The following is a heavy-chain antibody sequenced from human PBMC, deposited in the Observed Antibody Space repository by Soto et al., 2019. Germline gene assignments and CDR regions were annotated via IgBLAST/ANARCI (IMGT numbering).Heavy chain of an antibody. Sequence: SETLSLTCAVYGGSFSGYYWSWIRQPPGKGLEWIGYIYYSGSTNYSPSLKSRVTISVDTSKNQFSLKLSSVTAADTAVYYCARGKVDSYDILTGYWAGYYYYMDVWGKGTTVTVSS. J-gene: IGHJ6*03. V-gene: IGHV4-59*08. CDR2: IYYSGST. CDR3: ARGKVDSYDILTGYWAGYYYYMDV. D-gene: IGHD3-9*01. CDR1: GGSFSGYY.